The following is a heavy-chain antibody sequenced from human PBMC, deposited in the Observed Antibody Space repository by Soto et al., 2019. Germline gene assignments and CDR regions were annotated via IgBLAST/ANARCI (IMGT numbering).Heavy chain of an antibody. CDR3: ARATFWSGSYYYYYMDV. CDR2: IGTAGDT. D-gene: IGHD3-3*01. CDR1: GFTFSSYD. Sequence: EVQLVESGGGLVQPGGSLRLSCAASGFTFSSYDMHWVRQATGKGLEWVSAIGTAGDTYYPGSVKGRFTISRENAKTSLYLQMNSLRAGDTAVYYCARATFWSGSYYYYYMDVWGKGTTVTVSS. V-gene: IGHV3-13*01. J-gene: IGHJ6*03.